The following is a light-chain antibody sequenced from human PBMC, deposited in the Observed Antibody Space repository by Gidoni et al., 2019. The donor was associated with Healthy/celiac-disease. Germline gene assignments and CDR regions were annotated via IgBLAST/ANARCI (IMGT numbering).Light chain of an antibody. V-gene: IGKV1-5*03. Sequence: IQITPSPSTLSASVGYRFTITCRASKSISSWLAWYQQKPGKAPKLLIYKASSLESGVPSRFSGSGSGTEFTLTISSLQPDDFATYYCQQYNSYSRTFGQGTKLEIK. CDR2: KAS. J-gene: IGKJ2*01. CDR1: KSISSW. CDR3: QQYNSYSRT.